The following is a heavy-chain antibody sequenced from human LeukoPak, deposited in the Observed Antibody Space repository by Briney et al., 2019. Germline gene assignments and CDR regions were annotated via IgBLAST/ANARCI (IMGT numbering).Heavy chain of an antibody. CDR1: GFTFSSYA. Sequence: GGSLRLSCAASGFTFSSYAMSWVRQAPGKGLEWVSAFSGSGGSTYYADSVKGRFTISRDNSKNTLYLQMNSLRAEDTAVYYCAKDGYCSGGSCYKGDYWGQGTLVTVSS. CDR3: AKDGYCSGGSCYKGDY. CDR2: FSGSGGST. J-gene: IGHJ4*02. D-gene: IGHD2-15*01. V-gene: IGHV3-23*01.